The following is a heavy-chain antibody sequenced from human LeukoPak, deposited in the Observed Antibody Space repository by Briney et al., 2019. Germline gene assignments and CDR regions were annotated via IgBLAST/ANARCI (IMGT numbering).Heavy chain of an antibody. Sequence: GESLKISCKGSGYSFTSYWIGWVRQMPRKGLEWMGIIYPGDSDTRYSPSFQGQVTISADKSISTAYLQWSSLKASDTAIYYCARPVGGDSIYGYFDYWGQGTLVTVSS. CDR3: ARPVGGDSIYGYFDY. D-gene: IGHD2-21*01. J-gene: IGHJ4*02. V-gene: IGHV5-51*01. CDR1: GYSFTSYW. CDR2: IYPGDSDT.